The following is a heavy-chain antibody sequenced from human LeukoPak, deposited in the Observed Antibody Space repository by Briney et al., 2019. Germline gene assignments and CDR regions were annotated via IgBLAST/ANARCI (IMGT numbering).Heavy chain of an antibody. D-gene: IGHD6-13*01. CDR3: VKSGEQQLVRCYFDY. CDR1: GFTFSTYA. J-gene: IGHJ4*02. Sequence: GASLRLSCSASGFTFSTYAMHWVRQAPGKGLEYVSGISSNGINTYYADSVKGRFTISRDNSKNTLYLQMSSLKAEDTAVYYCVKSGEQQLVRCYFDYWGEGTLVTVSS. V-gene: IGHV3-64D*09. CDR2: ISSNGINT.